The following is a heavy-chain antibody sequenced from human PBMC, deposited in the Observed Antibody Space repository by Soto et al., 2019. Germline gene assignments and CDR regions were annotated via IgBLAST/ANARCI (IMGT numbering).Heavy chain of an antibody. CDR1: GGSITSDNW. J-gene: IGHJ4*02. CDR2: IHHGGST. CDR3: ARSDTGTYYLEY. D-gene: IGHD1-26*01. Sequence: QVQLQESGPGLVKPSGTLSLTCAVSGGSITSDNWWSWVRQPPGQGLEWIGEIHHGGSTNYNPPLKSRVTMSVDKSNNQFSLKVSSVTAADTAVYYCARSDTGTYYLEYWGQGTLVTVSS. V-gene: IGHV4-4*02.